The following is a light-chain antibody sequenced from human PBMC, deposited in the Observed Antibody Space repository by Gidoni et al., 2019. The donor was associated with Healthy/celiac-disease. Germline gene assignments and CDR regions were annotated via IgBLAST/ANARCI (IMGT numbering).Light chain of an antibody. CDR1: QSLLHSNGYNY. Sequence: DIVMTQSPLSLPVTPGEPASISCRSSQSLLHSNGYNYLDWYLQKPGQSPQLLIYLGSNRASGVPDRFSGSGSGTDVTLKISRVEAEDVGVYYCMQALQTSWTFXQXTKVEIK. CDR2: LGS. V-gene: IGKV2-28*01. J-gene: IGKJ1*01. CDR3: MQALQTSWT.